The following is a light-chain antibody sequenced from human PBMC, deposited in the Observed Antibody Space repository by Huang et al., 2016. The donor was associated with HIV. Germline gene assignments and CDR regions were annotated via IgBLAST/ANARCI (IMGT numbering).Light chain of an antibody. CDR3: QQFENLPLT. J-gene: IGKJ4*01. CDR1: PDISYY. Sequence: DIQMTQPPSTLSASVGDRVTITCQASPDISYYLTWYQPKPGKTPKLLIFDASNLETGIPSRFSGSGSGTDFTFTISSLQPEDVATYYCQQFENLPLTFGGGTKVEIK. V-gene: IGKV1-33*01. CDR2: DAS.